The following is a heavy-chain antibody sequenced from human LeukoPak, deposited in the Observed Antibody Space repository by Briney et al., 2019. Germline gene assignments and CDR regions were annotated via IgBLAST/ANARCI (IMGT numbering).Heavy chain of an antibody. D-gene: IGHD3-9*01. J-gene: IGHJ6*03. V-gene: IGHV4-4*07. CDR2: IYTSGST. Sequence: SETLSLTCTVSGGSISSYYWSWIRQPAGKGLEWIGRIYTSGSTNYNPSLKSRVTMSVDTSKNQFSLKLSSVTAADTAVYYCARTYYDILTGHYYYYMDVWGKGTTVTVSS. CDR3: ARTYYDILTGHYYYYMDV. CDR1: GGSISSYY.